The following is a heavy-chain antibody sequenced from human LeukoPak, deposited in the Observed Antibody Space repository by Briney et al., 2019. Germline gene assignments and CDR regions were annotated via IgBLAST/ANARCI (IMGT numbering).Heavy chain of an antibody. D-gene: IGHD2-15*01. CDR3: ARERWHCRVNCYSVYYYALDV. CDR2: INPGNGDT. CDR1: GYTFTNYA. J-gene: IGHJ6*02. Sequence: ASVKVSCKGSGYTFTNYAVHWVRQAPGQRLEWLGWINPGNGDTKYSQNFQGRVTVTSDTSAATAYVELNSLTSEDTAVYYCARERWHCRVNCYSVYYYALDVWGQGTTVTVSS. V-gene: IGHV1-3*01.